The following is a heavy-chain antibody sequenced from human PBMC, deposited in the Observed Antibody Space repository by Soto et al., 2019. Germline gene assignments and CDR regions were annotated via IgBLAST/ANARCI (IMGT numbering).Heavy chain of an antibody. V-gene: IGHV4-31*03. Sequence: QVQLQESGPGLVKPSQTLSLTCTVSGGSISGGPYYWTWIRQHPGSGLEWIGYIYYTGSTYSNPSLNSRVIMSVDTSNNQLSLKLSSVTAADTAAYFCARVSGIVVVPTAKDPHYYYMDVWGKGTTVTVSS. CDR2: IYYTGST. J-gene: IGHJ6*03. D-gene: IGHD2-2*01. CDR3: ARVSGIVVVPTAKDPHYYYMDV. CDR1: GGSISGGPYY.